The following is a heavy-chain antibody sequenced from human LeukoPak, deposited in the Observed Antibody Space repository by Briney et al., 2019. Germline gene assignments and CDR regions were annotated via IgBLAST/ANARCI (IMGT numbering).Heavy chain of an antibody. J-gene: IGHJ6*02. CDR3: ASDDYSNVPYYYYGMDV. V-gene: IGHV3-21*01. CDR1: GFTFSSYS. D-gene: IGHD4-11*01. CDR2: ISSSSSYI. Sequence: PGGSLRLSCAASGFTFSSYSMNWVRQAPGKGLEWVSSISSSSSYIYYADSVKGRFTISRDNAKNSLYLQMNSLRAEDTAVYYCASDDYSNVPYYYYGMDVWGQGTTVTVSS.